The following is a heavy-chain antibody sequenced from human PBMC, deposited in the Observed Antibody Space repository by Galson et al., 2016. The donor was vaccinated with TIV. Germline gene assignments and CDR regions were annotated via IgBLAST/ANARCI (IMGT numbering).Heavy chain of an antibody. D-gene: IGHD3-16*01. CDR2: IYHDGST. CDR1: GYSISSGYY. V-gene: IGHV4-38-2*02. J-gene: IGHJ3*01. Sequence: LSLTCTVSGYSISSGYYWGWIRQPPGKGLEWIGTIYHDGSTYYSPSLKSRVTMSVDTSNNHFSLNLSSVTAADTALYYCARTVGDDAFDFWGQGTLVSVSS. CDR3: ARTVGDDAFDF.